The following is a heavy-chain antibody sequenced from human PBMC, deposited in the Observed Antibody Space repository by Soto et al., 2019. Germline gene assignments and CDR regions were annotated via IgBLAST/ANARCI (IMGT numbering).Heavy chain of an antibody. CDR1: GYTFIDYY. CDR2: INPNSGGT. J-gene: IGHJ6*02. V-gene: IGHV1-2*04. D-gene: IGHD3-10*01. Sequence: ASVKVSCKASGYTFIDYYIHWVRRAPGQGLEWMGWINPNSGGTNYAQQFQGWVTMTRDTSISTAYMELSSLKSDDTAVYFSARMGSGTYYKAHYYYFGMDVWG. CDR3: ARMGSGTYYKAHYYYFGMDV.